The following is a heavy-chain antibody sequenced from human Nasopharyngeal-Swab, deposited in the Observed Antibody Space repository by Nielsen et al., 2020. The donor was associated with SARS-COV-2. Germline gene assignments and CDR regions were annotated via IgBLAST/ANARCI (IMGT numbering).Heavy chain of an antibody. Sequence: PGKGLEWIGYIYHSGSTYYNPSLKSRVTISVDRSKNQFSLKLSSVTAADTAVYYRARGVDTAMVKDYYGMDVWGQGTTVTVSS. CDR3: ARGVDTAMVKDYYGMDV. D-gene: IGHD5-18*01. CDR2: IYHSGST. J-gene: IGHJ6*02. V-gene: IGHV4-30-2*01.